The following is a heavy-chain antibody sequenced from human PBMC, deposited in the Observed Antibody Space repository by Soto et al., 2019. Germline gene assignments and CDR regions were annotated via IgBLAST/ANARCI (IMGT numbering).Heavy chain of an antibody. Sequence: EVQLLESGGGLVQPGASLRLSCAASGYPFSSYAMIWVRQAPGKGLEWVSSISGSGATYYADSVKGRFTFSRDNSRNRVYLQMNSLRAEDTAVYYCARDLRSASGWYAPGYWGQGTLVTVSS. J-gene: IGHJ4*02. V-gene: IGHV3-23*01. CDR2: ISGSGAT. CDR1: GYPFSSYA. CDR3: ARDLRSASGWYAPGY. D-gene: IGHD6-19*01.